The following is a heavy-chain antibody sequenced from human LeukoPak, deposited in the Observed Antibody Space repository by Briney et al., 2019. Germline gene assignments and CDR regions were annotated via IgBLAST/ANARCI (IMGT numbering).Heavy chain of an antibody. CDR3: AAGLVDFWSGYRVDWFDP. Sequence: PSETLSLTCTVSGGSISSYYWSWIRQPPGKGLEWIGYIYYSGSTNYNPSLKSRVTISVDTSKNQFSLKLSSVTAADTAVYYCAAGLVDFWSGYRVDWFDPWGQGTLVTVSS. CDR1: GGSISSYY. J-gene: IGHJ5*02. V-gene: IGHV4-59*01. D-gene: IGHD3-3*01. CDR2: IYYSGST.